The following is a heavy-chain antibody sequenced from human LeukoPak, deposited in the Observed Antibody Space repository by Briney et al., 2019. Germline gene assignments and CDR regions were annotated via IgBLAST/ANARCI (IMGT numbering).Heavy chain of an antibody. D-gene: IGHD4-17*01. Sequence: ASVTVSCKASGGTFSSYAISWVRQAPGQGLEWMGGIIPIFGTANYAQKFQGRVTITADKSTSTAYMELSSLRSEDTAVYYCASRTTVTRYYYYYMDVWGKGTTVTVSS. CDR1: GGTFSSYA. V-gene: IGHV1-69*06. CDR3: ASRTTVTRYYYYYMDV. CDR2: IIPIFGTA. J-gene: IGHJ6*03.